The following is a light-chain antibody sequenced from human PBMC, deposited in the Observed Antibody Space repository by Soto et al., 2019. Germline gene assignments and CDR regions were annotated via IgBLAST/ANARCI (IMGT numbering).Light chain of an antibody. CDR3: SSYTDSDTWV. J-gene: IGLJ3*02. Sequence: QSALTQPASVSASPGQSITISCTGSSSDIGGYTYVSWYQQHPGKAPKLMIYESNNRPSGVSDRFSGSTSGNTASLTISGLQVEDEADYYCSSYTDSDTWVFGGGTQLTVL. CDR1: SSDIGGYTY. V-gene: IGLV2-14*01. CDR2: ESN.